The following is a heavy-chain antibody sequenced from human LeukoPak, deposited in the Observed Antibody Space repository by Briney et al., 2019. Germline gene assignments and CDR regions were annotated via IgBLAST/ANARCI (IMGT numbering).Heavy chain of an antibody. Sequence: GGSLRLSCAASGFTFSSYAMTWVRQAPGKGLEWVSSICGSSDITNYAESVKGRFTISRDNSKNTLYLQMNSLRAEDTAVYYCATSSGYSPYWGQGTLVTVSS. CDR2: ICGSSDIT. J-gene: IGHJ4*02. CDR3: ATSSGYSPY. D-gene: IGHD3-22*01. V-gene: IGHV3-23*01. CDR1: GFTFSSYA.